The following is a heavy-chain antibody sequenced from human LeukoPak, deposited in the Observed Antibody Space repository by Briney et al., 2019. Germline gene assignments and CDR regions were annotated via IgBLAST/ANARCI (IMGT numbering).Heavy chain of an antibody. V-gene: IGHV4-59*01. CDR3: ARGSLAVAGYFDS. CDR1: GDSISGNY. Sequence: AETLSLTCTVSGDSISGNYWTWIRQPPGKGLEWIGFIYYTGYTNYNPSLKSRVTISVDTSKDQFSVKLSSVTAAETALYYCARGSLAVAGYFDSWGQGTLVTVSS. D-gene: IGHD6-19*01. CDR2: IYYTGYT. J-gene: IGHJ4*02.